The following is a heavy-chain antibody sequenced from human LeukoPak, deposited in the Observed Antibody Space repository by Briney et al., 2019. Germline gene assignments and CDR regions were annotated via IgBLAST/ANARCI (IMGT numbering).Heavy chain of an antibody. V-gene: IGHV3-33*01. J-gene: IGHJ6*02. CDR2: IWYDGSNK. Sequence: GESLKISCAASGFTFSSYGMHWVRQAPGKGLEWVAVIWYDGSNKYYADSVKGRFTISRDNSENTLYLQMNSLRAEDTAVYYCARDDSRYCSSTSCYGENGMDVWGQGTTVTVSS. D-gene: IGHD2-2*01. CDR1: GFTFSSYG. CDR3: ARDDSRYCSSTSCYGENGMDV.